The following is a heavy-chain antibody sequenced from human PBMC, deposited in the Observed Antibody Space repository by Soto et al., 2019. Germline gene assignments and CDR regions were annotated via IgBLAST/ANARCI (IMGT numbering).Heavy chain of an antibody. V-gene: IGHV1-3*01. CDR2: INAGNGNT. D-gene: IGHD2-15*01. J-gene: IGHJ4*02. Sequence: GASVKVSCKASGYTFTSYAMHWVRQAPGQRLEWMGWINAGNGNTKYSQKFQGRVTITRDTSASTAYMELSSLRSEDTAVYYCARVGAGRHCSGGSCYVYWGQGTLVTVSS. CDR3: ARVGAGRHCSGGSCYVY. CDR1: GYTFTSYA.